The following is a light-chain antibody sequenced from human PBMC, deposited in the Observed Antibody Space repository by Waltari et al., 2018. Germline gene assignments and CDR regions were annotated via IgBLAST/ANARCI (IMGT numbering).Light chain of an antibody. Sequence: EIVMTQSPATLSVSPGERATLSCKASQSIDNNLAWYQQKPGQAPRLLIYGASTRATGVTARFSGRGSGKDFTLTISSLQSEDCAVFYCQQYNRWPPLTFGGGTKVEIK. CDR3: QQYNRWPPLT. J-gene: IGKJ4*01. CDR2: GAS. CDR1: QSIDNN. V-gene: IGKV3-15*01.